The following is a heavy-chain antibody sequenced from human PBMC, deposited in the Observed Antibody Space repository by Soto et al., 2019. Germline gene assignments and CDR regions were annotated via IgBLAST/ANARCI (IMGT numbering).Heavy chain of an antibody. CDR2: VSYYGSNK. CDR1: GFTFSSYG. CDR3: ARDSVSDGYCGGDCHPTFEH. Sequence: GGSLRLSCAASGFTFSSYGMHWVRQAPGKGLEWVAVVSYYGSNKYYADSVKGRFTISRDNSKNTLYLQMNSLRAEDTAVYYCARDSVSDGYCGGDCHPTFEHWGQGALVTVSS. J-gene: IGHJ5*02. V-gene: IGHV3-30*03. D-gene: IGHD2-21*02.